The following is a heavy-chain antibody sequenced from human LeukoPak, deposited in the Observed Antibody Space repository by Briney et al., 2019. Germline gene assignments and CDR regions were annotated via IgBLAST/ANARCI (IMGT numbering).Heavy chain of an antibody. V-gene: IGHV3-20*04. J-gene: IGHJ6*02. CDR3: KGYCSSSSCYSDMDV. Sequence: PGGSLRLSCAASGFTLYDYEMSWVRQAPGKGLEWVAGINWNGGRKGYAASVKGRFTISRDNAKNSLYLQMNSLRAEDTALYYCKGYCSSSSCYSDMDVWGQGTTVTVSS. D-gene: IGHD2-2*02. CDR2: INWNGGRK. CDR1: GFTLYDYE.